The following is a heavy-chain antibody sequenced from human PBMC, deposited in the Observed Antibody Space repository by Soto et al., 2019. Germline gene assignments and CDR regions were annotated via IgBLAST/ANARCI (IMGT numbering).Heavy chain of an antibody. V-gene: IGHV3-7*03. Sequence: EVHVVESGGGLVQPGGSLRLSCVASGFNFASSWLHWVRQTPGTGLEWVADISPEGASRNYVDSVRGRFTVSRDDAKRSLYLQMNSLRADDTALYYCARASREPAADKWGQGTLVTVSS. J-gene: IGHJ4*02. CDR3: ARASREPAADK. D-gene: IGHD6-13*01. CDR2: ISPEGASR. CDR1: GFNFASSW.